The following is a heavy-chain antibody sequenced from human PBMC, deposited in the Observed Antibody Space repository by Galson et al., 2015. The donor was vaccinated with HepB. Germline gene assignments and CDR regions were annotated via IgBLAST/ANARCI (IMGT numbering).Heavy chain of an antibody. CDR3: AKERCSSTSCYSASGLDY. Sequence: SLRLSCAASGFTFDDYAMHWVRRAPGKGLEWVSGISWNSGSIGYADSVKGRFTISRDNAKNSLYLQMNSLRAEDTALYYCAKERCSSTSCYSASGLDYWGQGTLVTVSS. J-gene: IGHJ4*02. V-gene: IGHV3-9*01. CDR2: ISWNSGSI. CDR1: GFTFDDYA. D-gene: IGHD2-2*01.